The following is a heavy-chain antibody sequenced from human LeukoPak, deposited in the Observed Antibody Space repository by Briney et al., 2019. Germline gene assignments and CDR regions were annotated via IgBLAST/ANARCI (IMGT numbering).Heavy chain of an antibody. CDR2: ISYTGTYI. D-gene: IGHD4-17*01. CDR3: ARVYPPYGDNSAFDI. J-gene: IGHJ3*02. CDR1: AFSLNAYN. V-gene: IGHV3-21*01. Sequence: GGSLRLSCAASAFSLNAYNMNWVRQAPGKGLEWVSSISYTGTYIYYADSVKGRFTISRDDAQNSLYLQMNSLRAEDTAVYYCARVYPPYGDNSAFDIWGQGTMVTVSS.